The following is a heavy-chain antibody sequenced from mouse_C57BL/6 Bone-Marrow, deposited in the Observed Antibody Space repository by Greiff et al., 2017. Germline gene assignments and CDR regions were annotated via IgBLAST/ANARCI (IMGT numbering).Heavy chain of an antibody. V-gene: IGHV1-55*01. J-gene: IGHJ2*01. CDR2: IYPGSGST. Sequence: VQLKESGAELVKPGASVKLSCKASGYTFTSYWITWVKQRPGQGLEWIGDIYPGSGSTNYNEKFKSKATLTVDTSSSTAYMQLSSLTSEDSAVYYCARRDYDDSSYVGYYFDYGGQGTTLTVSS. CDR1: GYTFTSYW. D-gene: IGHD1-1*01. CDR3: ARRDYDDSSYVGYYFDY.